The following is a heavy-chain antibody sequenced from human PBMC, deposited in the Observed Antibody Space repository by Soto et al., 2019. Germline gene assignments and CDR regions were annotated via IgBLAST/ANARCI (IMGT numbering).Heavy chain of an antibody. V-gene: IGHV3-23*01. CDR3: AKDGWGGETNAGSHFDY. CDR1: GFTFSSYA. D-gene: IGHD3-10*01. Sequence: EVQLLESGGGLVQPGGSLRLSCAASGFTFSSYAMNWVRQAPGKGLEWVSAISGSGGTTYYADSVKGRFTISRDNSKNTLYLQMKGLRAEDTAVYYGAKDGWGGETNAGSHFDYWGQGALVTVSS. CDR2: ISGSGGTT. J-gene: IGHJ4*02.